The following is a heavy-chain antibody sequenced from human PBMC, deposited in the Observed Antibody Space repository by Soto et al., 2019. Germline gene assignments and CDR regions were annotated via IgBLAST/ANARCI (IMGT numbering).Heavy chain of an antibody. J-gene: IGHJ4*02. Sequence: EVQLLESGGGLVQPGGSLRLSCAASGFTFSSYAMSWVRQAPGKGLEWVSAISGSGGSTYYADSVKGRFTISRDNSKNTLYLQMNSLRAEDTAVYYCANIYSQLGYCTNGVCLDYWGQGTLVTVSS. V-gene: IGHV3-23*01. CDR2: ISGSGGST. CDR3: ANIYSQLGYCTNGVCLDY. CDR1: GFTFSSYA. D-gene: IGHD2-8*01.